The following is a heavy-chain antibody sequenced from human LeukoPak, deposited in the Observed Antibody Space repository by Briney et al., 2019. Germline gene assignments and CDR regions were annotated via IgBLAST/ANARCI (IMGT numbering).Heavy chain of an antibody. CDR3: ASHLDPYDYGGDHFDY. CDR1: GFTFSSYS. D-gene: IGHD4-23*01. CDR2: ISSSSSTI. J-gene: IGHJ4*02. V-gene: IGHV3-48*01. Sequence: GGSLRLSCAASGFTFSSYSMNWVRQAPGKGLEWVSYISSSSSTIYYADSVKGRFTISRDNSKNTLYLQMNSLRAEDTAVYYCASHLDPYDYGGDHFDYWGQGTLVTVSS.